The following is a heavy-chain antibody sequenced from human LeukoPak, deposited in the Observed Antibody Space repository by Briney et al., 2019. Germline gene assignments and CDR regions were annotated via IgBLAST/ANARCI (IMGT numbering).Heavy chain of an antibody. CDR3: ARALGVYCSGGSCPDYYYYYMDV. CDR1: GASISSYY. D-gene: IGHD2-15*01. V-gene: IGHV4-59*01. Sequence: PSETLSLTCTVSGASISSYYWSWIRQTPRKRLERIGYIYYSGSANYNPPLKSRVTISVDTSKNQFSLKLSSVTAADTAVYYCARALGVYCSGGSCPDYYYYYMDVWGKGTTVTVSS. CDR2: IYYSGSA. J-gene: IGHJ6*03.